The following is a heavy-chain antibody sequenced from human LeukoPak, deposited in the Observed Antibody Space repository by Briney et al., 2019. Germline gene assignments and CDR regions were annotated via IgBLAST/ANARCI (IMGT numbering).Heavy chain of an antibody. Sequence: TGGSLRLSCAASGFTFNNYAMSWVRQAPGKGLEWVSRIDVDGSTTGYADSVKGRFTISRDNAKNTLYLQMNSLRAEDTAVYYCVRGYTYGLDNWGQGTLVTVSS. CDR1: GFTFNNYA. J-gene: IGHJ4*02. CDR3: VRGYTYGLDN. CDR2: IDVDGSTT. V-gene: IGHV3-74*01. D-gene: IGHD5-18*01.